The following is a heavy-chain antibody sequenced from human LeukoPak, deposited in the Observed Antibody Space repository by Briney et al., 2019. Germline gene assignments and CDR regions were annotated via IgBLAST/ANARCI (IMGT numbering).Heavy chain of an antibody. V-gene: IGHV4-34*01. CDR2: INHSGST. J-gene: IGHJ6*02. D-gene: IGHD6-13*01. CDR3: ARGNSTGYSSSWFSGFDYYYYGMDV. Sequence: KPSETLSLTCAVYGGSFSGYYWSWIRQPPGWGLEWIGDINHSGSTNYNPSLKSRVTISVDTSKNQFSLKLSSVTAADTAVYYCARGNSTGYSSSWFSGFDYYYYGMDVWGQGTTVTVSS. CDR1: GGSFSGYY.